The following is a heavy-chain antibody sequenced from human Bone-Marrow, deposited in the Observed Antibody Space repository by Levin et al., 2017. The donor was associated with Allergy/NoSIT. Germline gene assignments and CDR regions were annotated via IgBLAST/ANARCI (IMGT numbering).Heavy chain of an antibody. D-gene: IGHD4-17*01. V-gene: IGHV3-20*04. CDR2: INWDGSIT. CDR3: ARAPETYGDLLHYFDY. CDR1: GFPFDDYG. Sequence: PGGSLRLSCAASGFPFDDYGMTWVRQAPGKGLEWVSGINWDGSITDYSDSVKGRFTISRDNAKKSLFLQMESLRADDTAIYFCARAPETYGDLLHYFDYWGQGILVTVSS. J-gene: IGHJ4*02.